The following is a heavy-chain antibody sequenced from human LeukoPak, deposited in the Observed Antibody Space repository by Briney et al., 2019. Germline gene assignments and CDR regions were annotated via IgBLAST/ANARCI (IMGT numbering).Heavy chain of an antibody. CDR3: ARVGIAARPSYWFDP. CDR1: GGSFSGYY. Sequence: SETLSLTCAVYGGSFSGYYWSWIRQPPGKGLERIGEINHSGSTNYNPSLKSRVTISVDTSKNQFSLKLSSVTAADTAVYYCARVGIAARPSYWFDPWGQGTLVTVSS. V-gene: IGHV4-34*01. CDR2: INHSGST. J-gene: IGHJ5*02. D-gene: IGHD6-6*01.